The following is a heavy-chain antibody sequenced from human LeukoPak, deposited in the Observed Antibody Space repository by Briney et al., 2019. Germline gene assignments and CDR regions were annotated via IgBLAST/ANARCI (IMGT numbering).Heavy chain of an antibody. CDR3: ARVPYYDFWSGPDDAFDI. D-gene: IGHD3-3*01. CDR1: GGSISSGSYY. Sequence: SETLSLTCTVSGGSISSGSYYWSWIRQPAGKGLEWIGRIYTSGSTNYNPSLKSRVTISVDTSKNQFSLKLSSVTAADTAVYYCARVPYYDFWSGPDDAFDIWGQGTMVTVSS. V-gene: IGHV4-61*02. CDR2: IYTSGST. J-gene: IGHJ3*02.